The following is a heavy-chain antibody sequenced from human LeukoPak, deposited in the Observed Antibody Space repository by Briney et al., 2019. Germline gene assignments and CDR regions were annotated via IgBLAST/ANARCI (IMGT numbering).Heavy chain of an antibody. CDR1: GGSISSYY. Sequence: PSETLSLTCTVSGGSISSYYWSWIRQPPGKGLEWIGYIHYSASTNYNPSLKSRVTISIDTSKNHFSLNLTSVTAADTAVYYCARGAPPQNWGQGALVTVSS. J-gene: IGHJ4*02. CDR3: ARGAPPQN. V-gene: IGHV4-59*12. CDR2: IHYSAST.